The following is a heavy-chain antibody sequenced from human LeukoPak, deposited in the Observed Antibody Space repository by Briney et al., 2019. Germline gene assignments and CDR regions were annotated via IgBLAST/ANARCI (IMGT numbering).Heavy chain of an antibody. Sequence: GGSLRLSCAASGFTFSSYAMHWVRQAPGKGLEWVALTSYDGSNKYCADSVKGRFTISRDNSKNTLYLQMNSLRAEDTAVYYCARPRSSIYYYYGMDVWGKGTTVTVSS. CDR2: TSYDGSNK. J-gene: IGHJ6*04. V-gene: IGHV3-30*04. CDR1: GFTFSSYA. CDR3: ARPRSSIYYYYGMDV.